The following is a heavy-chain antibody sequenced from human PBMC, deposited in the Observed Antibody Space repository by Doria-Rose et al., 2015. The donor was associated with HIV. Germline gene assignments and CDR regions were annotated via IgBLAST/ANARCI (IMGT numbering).Heavy chain of an antibody. J-gene: IGHJ4*01. CDR3: ARSGSYSAYGFGTPLDL. D-gene: IGHD5-12*01. Sequence: SGYTFANYAIHWVRQAPGQRFEWMGWINAGNGHTKYSQRFQDRVNNTWDTSAKTSHMELGSLRSEDTAIYYCARSGSYSAYGFGTPLDLWGQGVLVSVSS. V-gene: IGHV1-3*01. CDR2: INAGNGHT. CDR1: GYTFANYA.